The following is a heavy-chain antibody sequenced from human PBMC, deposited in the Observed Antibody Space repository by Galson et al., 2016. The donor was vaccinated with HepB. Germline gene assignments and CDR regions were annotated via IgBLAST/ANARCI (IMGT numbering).Heavy chain of an antibody. Sequence: SLRLSCAASGFTFSSYVMHWVRQAPGKGLEWVAVISYDGGTKYYADSVKGRFTISRDNSKSTLYLQMNSLRPEDTAVYYCARCRVVPNSAVAGAPDYWGLGTLVTVSS. CDR3: ARCRVVPNSAVAGAPDY. CDR2: ISYDGGTK. D-gene: IGHD6-19*01. V-gene: IGHV3-30*04. CDR1: GFTFSSYV. J-gene: IGHJ4*02.